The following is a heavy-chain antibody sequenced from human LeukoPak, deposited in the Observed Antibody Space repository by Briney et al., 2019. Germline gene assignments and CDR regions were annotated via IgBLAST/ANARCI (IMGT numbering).Heavy chain of an antibody. CDR2: INPNSGGT. CDR3: ARFYVDHYRSGVIDY. CDR1: GYTFTDYY. V-gene: IGHV1-2*02. J-gene: IGHJ4*02. Sequence: ASVKVSCKASGYTFTDYYMHWVRQAPGQGLEWMGWINPNSGGTNYAQKFQGRVTMTRDTSISTAYMELSRLRSDDTAVYYGARFYVDHYRSGVIDYWGQGTLVTISS. D-gene: IGHD3-10*01.